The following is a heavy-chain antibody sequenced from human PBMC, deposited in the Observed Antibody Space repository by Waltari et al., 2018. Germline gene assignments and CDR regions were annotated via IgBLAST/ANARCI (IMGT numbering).Heavy chain of an antibody. CDR2: VSGNSGDF. CDR1: GFKFGDFP. D-gene: IGHD5-18*01. CDR3: VKDQGYLYSHGLLTFGAFDS. V-gene: IGHV3-9*01. Sequence: DVQLVESGGGLVQPGGSLRLSCGGAGFKFGDFPMHLVRHGHGTGLERGLGWFSGVSGNSGDFGFAASVRGRFTVSRKNAKRSLFLHMEYVRPEDTAVYYCVKDQGYLYSHGLLTFGAFDSWGQGTLVSVAS. J-gene: IGHJ5*01.